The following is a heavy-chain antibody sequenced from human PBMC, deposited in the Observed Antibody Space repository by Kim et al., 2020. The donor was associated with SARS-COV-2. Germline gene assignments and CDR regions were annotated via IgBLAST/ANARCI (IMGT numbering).Heavy chain of an antibody. Sequence: SETLSFTCTVSGGSISNNNYFWVWIRQSPGKGLEWIGSIHYSGNTYYNPSLGGRVTISADMSKNQFSLKLNSVTAADTAVYYCATHKRFADYVDYWGQGT. V-gene: IGHV4-39*07. J-gene: IGHJ4*02. CDR1: GGSISNNNYF. CDR3: ATHKRFADYVDY. CDR2: IHYSGNT. D-gene: IGHD3-16*01.